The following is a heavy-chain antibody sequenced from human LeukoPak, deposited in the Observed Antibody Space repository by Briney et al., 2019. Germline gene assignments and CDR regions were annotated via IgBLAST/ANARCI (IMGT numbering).Heavy chain of an antibody. V-gene: IGHV5-51*01. CDR2: IYPGNSDT. J-gene: IGHJ4*02. CDR3: ARLMGIAVSTGGIDY. Sequence: PGESPKISCKGSGYSFTSYWIGWVRQMPGKGLEWMGIIYPGNSDTRYSPSFQGQVTISADNSISTAFLQWSSLQASDTAMYYCARLMGIAVSTGGIDYWGQGTLVTVSS. CDR1: GYSFTSYW. D-gene: IGHD2-8*02.